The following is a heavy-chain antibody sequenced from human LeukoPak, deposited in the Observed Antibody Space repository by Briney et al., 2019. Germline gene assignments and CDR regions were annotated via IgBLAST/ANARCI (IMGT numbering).Heavy chain of an antibody. CDR1: GYSFTSYW. Sequence: GESLKISCKGSGYSFTSYWIGWVRQMPGKDLEWMGIIYPGDSDTRYSPSFQGQVTISADKSISTAYLQWSSLKASDTAMYYCARSSYSGSYLVRNFDYWGQGTLVTVSS. D-gene: IGHD1-26*01. CDR3: ARSSYSGSYLVRNFDY. V-gene: IGHV5-51*01. J-gene: IGHJ4*02. CDR2: IYPGDSDT.